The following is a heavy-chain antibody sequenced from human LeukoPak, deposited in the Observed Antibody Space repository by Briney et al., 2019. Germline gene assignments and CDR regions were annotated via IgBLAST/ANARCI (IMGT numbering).Heavy chain of an antibody. J-gene: IGHJ3*02. V-gene: IGHV3-48*03. CDR3: ARDPLGSSSWSDAIDI. D-gene: IGHD6-13*01. Sequence: GGSLRLSCAASGFTFSSYEMNWARQAPGKGLEWVSYISSSGSTIYYADSVKGRLTISRDNANNSLYLQMSSLRAEDTAVYYCARDPLGSSSWSDAIDIWGQGTMVTVSS. CDR1: GFTFSSYE. CDR2: ISSSGSTI.